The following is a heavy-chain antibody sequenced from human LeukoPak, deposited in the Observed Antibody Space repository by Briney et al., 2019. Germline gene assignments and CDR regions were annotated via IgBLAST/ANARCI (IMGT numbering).Heavy chain of an antibody. V-gene: IGHV3-23*01. CDR2: ISGSGGST. CDR3: AKALYSPYYFDY. CDR1: GFTFSSYA. J-gene: IGHJ4*02. D-gene: IGHD2-15*01. Sequence: GGSLRLSCAASGFTFSSYAMSWVRQAPGKGLEWVSAISGSGGSTYYADSVKGRFTISRDNSKNTLCLQMNSLRAEDTAVYYCAKALYSPYYFDYWGQGTLVTVSS.